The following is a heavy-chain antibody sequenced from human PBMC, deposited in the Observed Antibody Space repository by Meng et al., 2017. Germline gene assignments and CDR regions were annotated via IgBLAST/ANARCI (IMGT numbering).Heavy chain of an antibody. CDR3: AKDVSAMVTGIFDY. J-gene: IGHJ4*02. CDR1: GFTFSSYW. D-gene: IGHD5-18*01. Sequence: GGSLRLSCAASGFTFSSYWMSWVRQAPGKGLEWVSAISGSGGSTYYADSVKGRFTISRDNSKNTLYLQMNSLRAEDTAVYYCAKDVSAMVTGIFDYWGQGTLVTVSS. V-gene: IGHV3-23*01. CDR2: ISGSGGST.